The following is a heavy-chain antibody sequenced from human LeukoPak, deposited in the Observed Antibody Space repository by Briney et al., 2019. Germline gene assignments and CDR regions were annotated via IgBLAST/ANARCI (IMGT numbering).Heavy chain of an antibody. CDR2: IYYTGST. J-gene: IGHJ4*02. CDR1: GGSISGYY. CDR3: ARRGYSGYERFDY. D-gene: IGHD5-12*01. Sequence: SETLSLTCTVSGGSISGYYWSWIRQPPGKGLEWIGYIYYTGSTNYNPSLKSRVTISVDTSKNQFSLKLSSVTAADTAVYYCARRGYSGYERFDYWGQGTLVTVSA. V-gene: IGHV4-59*08.